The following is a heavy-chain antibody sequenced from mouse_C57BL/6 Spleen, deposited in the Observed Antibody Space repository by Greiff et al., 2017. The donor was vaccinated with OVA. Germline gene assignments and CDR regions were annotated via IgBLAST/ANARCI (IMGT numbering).Heavy chain of an antibody. V-gene: IGHV5-17*01. CDR3: ARSIYYSMEG. J-gene: IGHJ4*01. CDR2: ISSGSSTI. CDR1: GFTFSDYG. Sequence: EVQLVESGGGLAKPGGSLKLSCAASGFTFSDYGMHWVRQAPEKGLEWVAYISSGSSTIYYADKVKGRFTFSRDNATNTLFLQMNGLRSEDTAMDYCARSIYYSMEGWGQGTSVTVSS.